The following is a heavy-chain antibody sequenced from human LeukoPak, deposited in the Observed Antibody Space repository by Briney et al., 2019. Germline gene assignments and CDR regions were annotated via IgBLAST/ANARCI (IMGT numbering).Heavy chain of an antibody. J-gene: IGHJ6*03. CDR2: INHSGST. Sequence: SETLSLTCAVYGGSFSGYYWSWIRQPPGKGLEWIGEINHSGSTNYNPSLKSRVTISVDTSKNQFSLKLSSVTAADTAVYYCAREGGYCSSTSCYTGYYYYYMDVWGKGTTVTVSS. CDR1: GGSFSGYY. V-gene: IGHV4-34*01. D-gene: IGHD2-2*02. CDR3: AREGGYCSSTSCYTGYYYYYMDV.